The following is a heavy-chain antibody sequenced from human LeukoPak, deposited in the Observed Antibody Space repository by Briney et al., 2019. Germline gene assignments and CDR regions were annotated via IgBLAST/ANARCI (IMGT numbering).Heavy chain of an antibody. Sequence: PGGSLRLSCAASGFTFTSYSMNWVRQAPGKGLEWVSTISGGGGSTYYADSVKGRFTISRDNSKNTLYLQMNSLRAEDTAVYYCARAHYYDSSGYFDYWGQGTLVTVSS. J-gene: IGHJ4*02. CDR1: GFTFTSYS. CDR2: ISGGGGST. V-gene: IGHV3-23*01. D-gene: IGHD3-22*01. CDR3: ARAHYYDSSGYFDY.